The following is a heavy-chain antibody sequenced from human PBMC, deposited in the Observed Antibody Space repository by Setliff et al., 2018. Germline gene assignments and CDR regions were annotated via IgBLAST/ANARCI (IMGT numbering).Heavy chain of an antibody. Sequence: SETLSLTCTVSGGSISSGGYYWSWIRQHPGKGLEWIGYIYYSGSTYYNPSLKSRVTISVDTSKNQFSLKLSSVTAADTAVYYCARGDIVVVPAARAPPDYWGQGTLVTVSS. CDR3: ARGDIVVVPAARAPPDY. V-gene: IGHV4-31*03. D-gene: IGHD2-2*01. CDR2: IYYSGST. CDR1: GGSISSGGYY. J-gene: IGHJ4*02.